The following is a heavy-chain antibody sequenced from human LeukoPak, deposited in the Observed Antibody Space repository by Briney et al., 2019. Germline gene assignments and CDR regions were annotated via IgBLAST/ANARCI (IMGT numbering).Heavy chain of an antibody. V-gene: IGHV3-23*01. CDR1: GFTFSSYA. CDR3: AKDASGNQRITMIVVVIGYFDY. Sequence: PGGSLRPSCAASGFTFSSYAMSWVRQAPGKGLEWVSGTSDRGDYTYYADSVKGRFTISRDNSKNTLYLQMNSLRAEDTAVYYCAKDASGNQRITMIVVVIGYFDYWGQGTLVTVSS. J-gene: IGHJ4*02. D-gene: IGHD3-22*01. CDR2: TSDRGDYT.